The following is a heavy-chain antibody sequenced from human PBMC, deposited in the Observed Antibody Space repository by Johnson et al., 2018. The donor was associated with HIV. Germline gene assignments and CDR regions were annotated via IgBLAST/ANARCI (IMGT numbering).Heavy chain of an antibody. V-gene: IGHV3-49*04. CDR3: AKDLRVFDWFNAYDAFDI. CDR1: GFTSGDYS. J-gene: IGHJ3*02. D-gene: IGHD3-9*01. Sequence: VQLVESGGGLVQTGRSLRLSCIGFGFTSGDYSMNWVRQAPGRGLEWVGFIRSKAYGGTPEYAASVKGRFTISGDESRNIAYLQMNSLRADDTAVYYCAKDLRVFDWFNAYDAFDIWGQGTMVTVSS. CDR2: IRSKAYGGTP.